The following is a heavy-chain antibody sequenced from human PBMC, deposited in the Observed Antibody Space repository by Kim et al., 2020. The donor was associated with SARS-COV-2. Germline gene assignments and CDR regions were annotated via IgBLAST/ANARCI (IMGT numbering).Heavy chain of an antibody. J-gene: IGHJ3*02. V-gene: IGHV4-59*01. CDR1: GGSISSYY. D-gene: IGHD3-22*01. CDR2: IYYSGST. CDR3: ARDYDSSGYSLDAFDI. Sequence: SETLSLTCTVSGGSISSYYWSWIRQPPGKGLEWIGYIYYSGSTNYNPSLKSRVTISVDTSKNQFSLKLSSVTAADTAVYYCARDYDSSGYSLDAFDIWG.